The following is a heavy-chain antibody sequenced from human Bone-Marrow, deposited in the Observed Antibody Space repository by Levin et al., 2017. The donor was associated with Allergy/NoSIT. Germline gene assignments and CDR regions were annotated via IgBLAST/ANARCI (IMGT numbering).Heavy chain of an antibody. CDR3: ARVSSYAVAFPPDY. V-gene: IGHV3-30*04. Sequence: GGSLRLSCAASGFTFSSYAMHWVRQAPGKGLEWVAVISYDGSNKYYADSVKGRFTISRDNSKNTLYLQMNSLRAEDTAVYYCARVSSYAVAFPPDYWGQGTLVTVSS. CDR1: GFTFSSYA. J-gene: IGHJ4*02. CDR2: ISYDGSNK. D-gene: IGHD2-2*01.